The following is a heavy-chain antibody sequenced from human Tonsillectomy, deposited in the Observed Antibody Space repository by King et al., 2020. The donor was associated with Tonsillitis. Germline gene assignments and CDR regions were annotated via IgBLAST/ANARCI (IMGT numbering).Heavy chain of an antibody. CDR3: AKDIIRYDFWSGSDY. CDR1: GFTFDDYA. D-gene: IGHD3-3*01. V-gene: IGHV3-9*01. CDR2: ISVNSGII. J-gene: IGHJ4*02. Sequence: VQLVESGGGLVQPGRSLRLSCAASGFTFDDYAMHWVRQAPGKGLEWVSGISVNSGIIGYADSVKGRFTISRDNAKNSLYLQMNSLRAEDTALYYCAKDIIRYDFWSGSDYWGQGTLVTVSS.